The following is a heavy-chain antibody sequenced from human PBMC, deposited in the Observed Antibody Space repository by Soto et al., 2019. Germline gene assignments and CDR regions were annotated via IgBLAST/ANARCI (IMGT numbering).Heavy chain of an antibody. Sequence: SETLSLTCAVYGGSFSGYYWSWIRQPPGKGLEWIGEINHSGSTNYNPSLKSRVTISVDTSKNQFSLKLSSVTAADTAVYYCARLYCSSTSCYVYYWGQGTLVTVSS. CDR1: GGSFSGYY. V-gene: IGHV4-34*01. CDR3: ARLYCSSTSCYVYY. J-gene: IGHJ4*02. CDR2: INHSGST. D-gene: IGHD2-2*01.